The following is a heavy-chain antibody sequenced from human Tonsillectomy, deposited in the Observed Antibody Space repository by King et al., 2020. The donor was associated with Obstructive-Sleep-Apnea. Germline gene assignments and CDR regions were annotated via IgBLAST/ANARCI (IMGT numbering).Heavy chain of an antibody. V-gene: IGHV1-69*01. D-gene: IGHD3-22*01. J-gene: IGHJ6*02. CDR3: ATTYYYDSSGYYWEYYYGMDV. Sequence: VQLVESGAEVKKPGSSVKVSCKASGGTFRNYAINWVRQAPGQGLDWMGGIIPIFGTANYAQKFQGRVTVTADESTSTAYMELSSLRSDDTAVFYCATTYYYDSSGYYWEYYYGMDVWGQGTTVTVSS. CDR2: IIPIFGTA. CDR1: GGTFRNYA.